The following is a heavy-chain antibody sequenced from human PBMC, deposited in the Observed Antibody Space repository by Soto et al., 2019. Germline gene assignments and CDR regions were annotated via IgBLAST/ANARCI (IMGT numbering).Heavy chain of an antibody. J-gene: IGHJ4*02. CDR3: TTGYCSSTSCPMAFDY. Sequence: GGSLRLSCAASGFTFSNAWMSWVRQAPGKGLEWVGRIKSKTDGGTTDYAAPAKGRFTISRDDSKNMLYLQMNSLKTEDTAVYYCTTGYCSSTSCPMAFDYWGQGTLVTVS. CDR1: GFTFSNAW. D-gene: IGHD2-2*01. V-gene: IGHV3-15*01. CDR2: IKSKTDGGTT.